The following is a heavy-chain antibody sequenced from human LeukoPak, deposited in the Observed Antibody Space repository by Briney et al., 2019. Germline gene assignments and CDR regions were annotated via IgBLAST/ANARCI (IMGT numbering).Heavy chain of an antibody. CDR3: ATYSSSSDAFDI. V-gene: IGHV1-69*06. D-gene: IGHD6-6*01. CDR2: IIPLYDTA. Sequence: SVKVSCKASGGTFSNYVISWVRQARGQGLECMGGIIPLYDTANYAQKFQGRVTITADKSTSTAYMELSSLRSEDTAVYYCATYSSSSDAFDIWGQGTMVTVSS. CDR1: GGTFSNYV. J-gene: IGHJ3*02.